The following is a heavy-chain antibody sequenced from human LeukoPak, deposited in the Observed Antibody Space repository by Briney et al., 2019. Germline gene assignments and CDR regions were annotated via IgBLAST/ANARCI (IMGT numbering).Heavy chain of an antibody. D-gene: IGHD3-3*01. CDR1: GFTFSSYA. CDR3: AKDSRPDFWSGYYSD. CDR2: ISGSGGST. J-gene: IGHJ4*02. Sequence: GGSLRLSCAASGFTFSSYAMSWVRQAPGKGLEWVSPISGSGGSTYYADSVKSRFTISRDNSKNTLYLQMNSLRAEDTAVYYCAKDSRPDFWSGYYSDWGQGTLVTVSS. V-gene: IGHV3-23*01.